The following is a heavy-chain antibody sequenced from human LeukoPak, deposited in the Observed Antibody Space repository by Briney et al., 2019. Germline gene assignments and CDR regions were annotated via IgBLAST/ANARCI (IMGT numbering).Heavy chain of an antibody. D-gene: IGHD1-1*01. J-gene: IGHJ6*02. V-gene: IGHV1-69*04. CDR2: IIPILGIA. Sequence: EASVKVSCKASGGTFSSYAISWVRQAPGQGLEWMGRIIPILGIANYAQKLQGRVTITADKSTSTAYMELSSLRSEDTAVYYCARDQGYSGMDVWGQGTTVTVSS. CDR1: GGTFSSYA. CDR3: ARDQGYSGMDV.